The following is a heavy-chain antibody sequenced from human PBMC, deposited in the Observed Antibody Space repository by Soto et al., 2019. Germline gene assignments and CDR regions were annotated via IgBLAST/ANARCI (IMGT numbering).Heavy chain of an antibody. V-gene: IGHV3-9*01. J-gene: IGHJ4*02. Sequence: EVQLVESGGGLVQPGRSLRLSCAASGFTFDDYAMHWVRQXPXXXXEWVSGISWNSGSIGYADSVKGRFTISRDNAKNSLXLQXXXLXXEXXXXXXXXXXXXXXXXXXDXWGQGTLVTVSS. CDR2: ISWNSGSI. CDR3: XXXXXXXXXXXDX. CDR1: GFTFDDYA.